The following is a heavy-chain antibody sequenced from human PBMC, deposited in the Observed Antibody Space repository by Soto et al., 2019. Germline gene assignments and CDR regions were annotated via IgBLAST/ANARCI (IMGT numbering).Heavy chain of an antibody. V-gene: IGHV3-48*01. J-gene: IGHJ3*02. D-gene: IGHD6-19*01. Sequence: LRLSCAASGFTFSSYSMNWVRQAPGKGLEWVSYISSSSSTIYYADSVKGRFTISRDNAKNSLYLQMNSLRAEDTAVYYCARDRGKQWLVPDAFDIWGQGTMVTVSS. CDR2: ISSSSSTI. CDR1: GFTFSSYS. CDR3: ARDRGKQWLVPDAFDI.